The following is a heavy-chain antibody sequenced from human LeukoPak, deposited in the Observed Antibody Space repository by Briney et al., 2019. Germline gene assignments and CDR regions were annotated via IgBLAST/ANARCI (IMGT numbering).Heavy chain of an antibody. Sequence: PGGSLRLSCAASGFTFSSYAMSWVRQAPGKGLEWVSAISGRGCSTSYADSVKGRFTISRENSKNTLYLQMNSLRAEDTAVYYCAKSQRQQLPPDFDYWGQGTLVTVSS. CDR1: GFTFSSYA. J-gene: IGHJ4*02. D-gene: IGHD6-13*01. V-gene: IGHV3-23*01. CDR3: AKSQRQQLPPDFDY. CDR2: ISGRGCST.